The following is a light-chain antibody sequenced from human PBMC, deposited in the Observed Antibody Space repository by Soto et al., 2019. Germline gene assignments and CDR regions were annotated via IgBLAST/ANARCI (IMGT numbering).Light chain of an antibody. CDR1: SSDVGGYNY. J-gene: IGLJ1*01. V-gene: IGLV2-14*01. CDR2: DVS. CDR3: SSYTSSSV. Sequence: QSVLTQPASVSGSPGQSITISCTGTSSDVGGYNYVSWYQQHPGKAPKLMIYDVSNRPSWVSNRFSGSKSGNTASLTISGLQAEDEADYYCSSYTSSSVFGTGTKVTVL.